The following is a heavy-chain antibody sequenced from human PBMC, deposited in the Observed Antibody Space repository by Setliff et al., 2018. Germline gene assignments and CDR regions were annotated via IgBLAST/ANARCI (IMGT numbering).Heavy chain of an antibody. Sequence: SETLSLTCTVSRGSINSHYWSWTRQPAGKGLEWIERIFGSGSTNYNPSLKSRVTMSIDTSKNQVFLKVRSGTAADTAVYYCARDRGSNNAPEDFDYWGLGTLVTVSS. V-gene: IGHV4-4*07. CDR2: IFGSGST. CDR3: ARDRGSNNAPEDFDY. CDR1: RGSINSHY. D-gene: IGHD4-4*01. J-gene: IGHJ4*02.